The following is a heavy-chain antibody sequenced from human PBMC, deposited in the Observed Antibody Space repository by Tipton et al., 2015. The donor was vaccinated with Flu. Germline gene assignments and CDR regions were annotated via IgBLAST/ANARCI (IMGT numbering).Heavy chain of an antibody. Sequence: RSLRLSCAASGFTFSSYAMHWVCQAPGKGLEWVAVISYDGSNKYYADSVKGRFTISRDNSKNTLYLQMNSLRAEDTAVYYCARYSSTLAAFDIWGQGTMVTVSS. J-gene: IGHJ3*02. CDR2: ISYDGSNK. V-gene: IGHV3-30*01. D-gene: IGHD6-19*01. CDR1: GFTFSSYA. CDR3: ARYSSTLAAFDI.